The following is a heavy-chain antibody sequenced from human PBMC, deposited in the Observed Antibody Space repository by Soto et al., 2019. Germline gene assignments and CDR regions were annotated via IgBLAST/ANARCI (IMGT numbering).Heavy chain of an antibody. CDR2: IYYSGST. CDR1: GGSISGSSYY. V-gene: IGHV4-39*01. Sequence: SETLSLTCTVSGGSISGSSYYWGWIRQPPGKGLEWIGSIYYSGSTYYNPSLKSRVTISVDTSKNQFSLKLSSVTAADTAVYYCARARQYDFWSGYLYYFDYWGQGTLVTVSS. CDR3: ARARQYDFWSGYLYYFDY. J-gene: IGHJ4*02. D-gene: IGHD3-3*01.